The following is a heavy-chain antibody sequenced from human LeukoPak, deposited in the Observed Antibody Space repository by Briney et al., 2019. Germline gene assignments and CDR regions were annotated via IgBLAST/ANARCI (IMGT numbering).Heavy chain of an antibody. D-gene: IGHD6-6*01. J-gene: IGHJ4*02. CDR2: ISPGDCET. V-gene: IGHV5-51*01. CDR3: ARLDTSSDIFDY. Sequence: GGSLEISCQGSGSLLTSYWIGWVRQLPGKGREGMGAISPGDCETRYSASFQGQVTISADKSSRIPYLQWTSLKASDTAMYYCARLDTSSDIFDYSGQGSLVTVSS. CDR1: GSLLTSYW.